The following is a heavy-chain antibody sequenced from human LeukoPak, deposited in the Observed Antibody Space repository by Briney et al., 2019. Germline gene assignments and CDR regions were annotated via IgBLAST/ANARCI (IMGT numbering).Heavy chain of an antibody. V-gene: IGHV3-7*03. J-gene: IGHJ3*01. CDR3: ARSSYSSSSSV. CDR2: INSDGSER. Sequence: GGSLRLSCAVSGFTFSGFWMSWSRQAPGKGLEWVASINSDGSERYYADVVKGRFTISRDNAKNSLYLQINSLRAEDTAVYYCARSSYSSSSSVWGQGTMVTVSS. CDR1: GFTFSGFW. D-gene: IGHD6-6*01.